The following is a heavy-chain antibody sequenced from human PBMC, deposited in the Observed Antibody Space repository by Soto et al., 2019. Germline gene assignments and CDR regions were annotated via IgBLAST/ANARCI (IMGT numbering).Heavy chain of an antibody. Sequence: GGSLRLSCAASGFTFSSYSMNWVRQAPGKGLEWVSSISSSSSYIYYADSVKGRFTISRDNAKNSLYLQMNSLRAEDTAVYYCARDGSIAARSGDHDAFDIWGQGTMVTVSS. J-gene: IGHJ3*02. CDR2: ISSSSSYI. CDR1: GFTFSSYS. V-gene: IGHV3-21*01. D-gene: IGHD6-6*01. CDR3: ARDGSIAARSGDHDAFDI.